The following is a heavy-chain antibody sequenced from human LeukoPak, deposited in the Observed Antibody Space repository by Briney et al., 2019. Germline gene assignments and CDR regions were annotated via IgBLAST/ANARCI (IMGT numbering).Heavy chain of an antibody. CDR3: AGDTYCGGDCYSS. J-gene: IGHJ5*02. Sequence: GGSLRLSCAASGFTVSSNYTSWVRQAPGKGLEWVSVIYSGGSTYYADSVKGRFTISRDNSKNTLYLQMNSLRAEDTAVYYCAGDTYCGGDCYSSWGQGTLVTVSS. D-gene: IGHD2-21*02. CDR1: GFTVSSNY. V-gene: IGHV3-66*01. CDR2: IYSGGST.